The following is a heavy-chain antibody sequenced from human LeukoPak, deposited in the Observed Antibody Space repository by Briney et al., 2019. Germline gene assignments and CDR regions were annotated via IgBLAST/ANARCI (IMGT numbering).Heavy chain of an antibody. J-gene: IGHJ4*02. CDR1: VYTFTGGYY. V-gene: IGHV1-2*02. CDR3: TRGSLSGSSRDY. CDR2: INPQTGGT. Sequence: ASVKVSCKASVYTFTGGYYIHWVRQAPGQGPEWMGWINPQTGGTKYAQKFQGRVTMTRNSSIDTAYMELSGLRSEDTAVYYCTRGSLSGSSRDYWGQGTLLPVSS. D-gene: IGHD1-26*01.